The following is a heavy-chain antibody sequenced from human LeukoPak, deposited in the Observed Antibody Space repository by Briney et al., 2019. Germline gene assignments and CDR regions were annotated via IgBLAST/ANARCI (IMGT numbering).Heavy chain of an antibody. V-gene: IGHV1-69*04. CDR3: ARAKAAIGLDP. D-gene: IGHD6-25*01. J-gene: IGHJ5*02. CDR1: GGTFSSYA. Sequence: GSSVKVSCKASGGTFSSYAISWVRQAPGQGLEWMGRIIPILGIANYAQKFQGRVTITADKSTSTAYMELSSLRSEDTAVYYCARAKAAIGLDPWGQGTLVTVSS. CDR2: IIPILGIA.